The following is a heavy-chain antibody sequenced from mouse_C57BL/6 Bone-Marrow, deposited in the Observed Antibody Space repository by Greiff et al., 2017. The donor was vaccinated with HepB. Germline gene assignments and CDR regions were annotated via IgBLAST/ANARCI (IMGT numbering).Heavy chain of an antibody. J-gene: IGHJ3*01. Sequence: VQLQQSGAEFVKPGASVKLSCKASGYTFTSYWMQWVKQRPGQGLEWIGEIDPSDSYINYNQKFKGKATLTVDTSSSTAYMQLSSLTSEDSAVYYWAKRASLLSWFAYWGQGTRVTVSA. V-gene: IGHV1-50*01. CDR3: AKRASLLSWFAY. D-gene: IGHD3-1*01. CDR2: IDPSDSYI. CDR1: GYTFTSYW.